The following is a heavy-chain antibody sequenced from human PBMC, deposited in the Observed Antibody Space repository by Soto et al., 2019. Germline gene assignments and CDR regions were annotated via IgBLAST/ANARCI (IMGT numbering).Heavy chain of an antibody. CDR2: INHSGSN. D-gene: IGHD5-12*01. Sequence: QVQLQQWGAGLLKPSETLSLTCAVYGGSFSGYYWSWIRQPPGKGLEWIGEINHSGSNNYNPSLKSRVTISVDTSKNQFSLKLSSVTAADTAVYYCARGAEYSGYDSSVFDYWGQGTLVTVSS. CDR1: GGSFSGYY. V-gene: IGHV4-34*01. J-gene: IGHJ4*02. CDR3: ARGAEYSGYDSSVFDY.